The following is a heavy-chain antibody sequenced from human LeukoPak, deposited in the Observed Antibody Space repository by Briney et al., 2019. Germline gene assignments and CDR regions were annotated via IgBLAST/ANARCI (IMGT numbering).Heavy chain of an antibody. CDR2: IDYSGST. D-gene: IGHD6-19*01. CDR3: ARNPVAGFDY. J-gene: IGHJ4*02. CDR1: GGSISSSSYY. Sequence: PSETLSLTCTVTGGSISSSSYYWRWIRQPPGQGLEWIASIDYSGSTYYNPSLKSRVTMFLDTSKNQFSLRLSSVTAADTAVYYCARNPVAGFDYWGQGALVTVSS. V-gene: IGHV4-39*01.